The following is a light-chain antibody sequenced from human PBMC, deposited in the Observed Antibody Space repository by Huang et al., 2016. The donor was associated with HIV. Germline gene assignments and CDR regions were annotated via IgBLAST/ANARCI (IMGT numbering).Light chain of an antibody. CDR3: QQYNNWPLT. CDR2: DAS. V-gene: IGKV3-15*01. CDR1: QSLSSN. Sequence: EIVMTQSPATLSVSPGERATLSCRASQSLSSNLAWYQQKPGQAPRLLIYDASTRATGIPARFSGSVSGTEFTLTISSLQSEDFAVYYCQQYNNWPLTFGGGTKVEIK. J-gene: IGKJ4*01.